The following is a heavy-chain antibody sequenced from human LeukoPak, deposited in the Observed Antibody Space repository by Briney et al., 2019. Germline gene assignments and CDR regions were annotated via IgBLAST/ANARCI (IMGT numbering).Heavy chain of an antibody. CDR3: ARDLGSRSYRNLPYYYYMDV. J-gene: IGHJ6*03. D-gene: IGHD3-16*02. V-gene: IGHV3-30*02. CDR1: GFTFSSYG. CDR2: IRYDGSNK. Sequence: PGGSLRLSCAASGFTFSSYGMHWVRQAPGKGLEWVAFIRYDGSNKYYADSVKGRFTISRDNSKNTLYLQMNSLRAEDTAVYYCARDLGSRSYRNLPYYYYMDVWGKGTTVTISS.